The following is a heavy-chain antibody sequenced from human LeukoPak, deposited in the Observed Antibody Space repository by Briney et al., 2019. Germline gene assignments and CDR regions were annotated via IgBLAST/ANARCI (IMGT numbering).Heavy chain of an antibody. D-gene: IGHD1-26*01. CDR1: GGSISSSSYY. J-gene: IGHJ4*02. CDR3: ARLWSGAPFDY. V-gene: IGHV4-39*07. Sequence: SETLSLTCTVSGGSISSSSYYWGWIRQPPGKGLEWIGSIYYSGSTNYNPSLKSRISISVDTSKNQFSLRLSFVTAADTAVYYCARLWSGAPFDYWGQGALVTVSS. CDR2: IYYSGST.